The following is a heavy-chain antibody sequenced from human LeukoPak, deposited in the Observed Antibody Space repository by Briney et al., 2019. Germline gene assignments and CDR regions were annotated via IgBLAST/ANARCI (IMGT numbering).Heavy chain of an antibody. V-gene: IGHV4-34*01. Sequence: PSEILSLTCAVYGGSFSGYYWSWIRQPPGKGLEWIVEINHSGSTNYNPFLKSRATISVDTSKNQFSLRLGSVTAADRSVYCCARGRHVLIAVVPAAMGFDYWGQGSLVTVSS. CDR2: INHSGST. CDR1: GGSFSGYY. J-gene: IGHJ4*02. CDR3: ARGRHVLIAVVPAAMGFDY. D-gene: IGHD2-2*01.